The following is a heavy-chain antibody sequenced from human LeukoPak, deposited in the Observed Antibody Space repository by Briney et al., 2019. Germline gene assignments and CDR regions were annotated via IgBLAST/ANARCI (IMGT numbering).Heavy chain of an antibody. D-gene: IGHD3-16*01. V-gene: IGHV1-46*01. CDR1: GYTFTSYY. CDR3: ARGKGVMITFGGVMGY. J-gene: IGHJ4*02. Sequence: ASVKVSCKASGYTFTSYYMHWVRQAPGQGLEWMGIINPSSGSTSNAQKFQGRVTMTRDTSTSTDYMELSSLRSEDTAVYYCARGKGVMITFGGVMGYWGQGTLVTVSS. CDR2: INPSSGST.